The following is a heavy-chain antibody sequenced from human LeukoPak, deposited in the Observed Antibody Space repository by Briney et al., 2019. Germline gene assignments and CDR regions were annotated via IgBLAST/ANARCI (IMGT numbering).Heavy chain of an antibody. J-gene: IGHJ4*02. V-gene: IGHV4-34*01. CDR3: ARDRWGRIDY. CDR1: VGSFSVYY. D-gene: IGHD7-27*01. CDR2: INHSVST. Sequence: SETLSLTCAVYVGSFSVYYWSCIRQPPGEGLEWIGEINHSVSTNYNPSLKSRVTISVDTSKNQFSLKLSSVTAADTAVYYCARDRWGRIDYWGQGNLVTVSS.